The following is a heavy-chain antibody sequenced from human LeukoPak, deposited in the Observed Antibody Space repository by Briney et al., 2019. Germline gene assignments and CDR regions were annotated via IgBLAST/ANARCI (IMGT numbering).Heavy chain of an antibody. Sequence: SQTLSLTCAISGDSISSTSSAWNWIRQSPSRGLEWLGRTYYRSKWYNDYAVSVNSRITINPDISKNQFSLQLSSVTPEDTAVYYRARGPSVPFDIWGQGTVITVSS. V-gene: IGHV6-1*01. D-gene: IGHD3-10*02. CDR1: GDSISSTSSA. CDR3: ARGPSVPFDI. CDR2: TYYRSKWYN. J-gene: IGHJ3*02.